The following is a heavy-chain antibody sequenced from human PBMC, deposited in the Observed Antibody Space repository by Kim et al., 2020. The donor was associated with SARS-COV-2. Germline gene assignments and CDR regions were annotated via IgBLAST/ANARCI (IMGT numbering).Heavy chain of an antibody. D-gene: IGHD6-25*01. J-gene: IGHJ3*02. CDR1: GFTFSSYE. CDR3: ARAPGWGSDGIKDDACDI. Sequence: GGSLRLSCAASGFTFSSYEMNWVRQAPGKGLEWVSYISSSGSTIYYADSVKGRFTISRDNAKNSLYLQMNSLRAEDTAVYYCARAPGWGSDGIKDDACDILGQGTMVPVSS. CDR2: ISSSGSTI. V-gene: IGHV3-48*03.